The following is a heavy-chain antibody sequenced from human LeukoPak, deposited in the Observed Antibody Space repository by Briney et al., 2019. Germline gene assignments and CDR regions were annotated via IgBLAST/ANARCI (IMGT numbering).Heavy chain of an antibody. CDR3: ARDVDDYGDCAFDY. J-gene: IGHJ4*02. CDR1: GGSFSGYY. Sequence: PSETLSLTCAVYGGSFSGYYWSWIRQPPGKGLEWIGEINHSGSTNYNPSLKSRVTISVDTSKNQFSLKLSSVTAADTAVYYCARDVDDYGDCAFDYWGQGTLVTVSS. V-gene: IGHV4-34*01. D-gene: IGHD4-17*01. CDR2: INHSGST.